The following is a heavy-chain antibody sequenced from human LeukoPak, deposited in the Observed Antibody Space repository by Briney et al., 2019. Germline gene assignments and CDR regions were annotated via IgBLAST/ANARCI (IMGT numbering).Heavy chain of an antibody. J-gene: IGHJ4*02. CDR3: AKREGSRGLLSQYYFDY. Sequence: GGSLRLSGAAAGFTFRSYPMSWVRQAPGKGLEWVSSISGSGGSTYYADSVKGRFTISRGNSKNTLYLQMNSLRAEDTAVYYCAKREGSRGLLSQYYFDYWGQGTLVTVSS. V-gene: IGHV3-23*01. CDR2: ISGSGGST. CDR1: GFTFRSYP. D-gene: IGHD3-10*01.